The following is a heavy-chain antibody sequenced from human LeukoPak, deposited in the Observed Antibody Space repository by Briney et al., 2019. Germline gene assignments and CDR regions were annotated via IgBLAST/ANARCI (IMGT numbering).Heavy chain of an antibody. CDR2: IYNSGST. D-gene: IGHD3-3*01. CDR3: ARSSGYFDY. CDR1: GGSISSSSYY. J-gene: IGHJ4*02. Sequence: SETLSLTCTVSGGSISSSSYYWGWIRQPPGKGLEWIGSIYNSGSTNYNPSLKSRVTISVDTSKNQFSLKLSSVTAADTAVYYCARSSGYFDYWGQGTLVTVSS. V-gene: IGHV4-39*07.